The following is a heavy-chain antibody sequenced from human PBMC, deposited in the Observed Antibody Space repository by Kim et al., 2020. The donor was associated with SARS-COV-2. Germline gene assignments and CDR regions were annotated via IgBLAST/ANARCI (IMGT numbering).Heavy chain of an antibody. Sequence: GESLKISCKGSGYSFTSYWIGWVRQMPGKGLEWMGIIYPGDSDTRYSPSFQGQVTISADKSISTAYLQWSSLKASDTAMYYCATHRKYYYGSGSYQYYYYGMDVWGQGTTVTVSS. D-gene: IGHD3-10*01. CDR1: GYSFTSYW. CDR2: IYPGDSDT. V-gene: IGHV5-51*01. J-gene: IGHJ6*02. CDR3: ATHRKYYYGSGSYQYYYYGMDV.